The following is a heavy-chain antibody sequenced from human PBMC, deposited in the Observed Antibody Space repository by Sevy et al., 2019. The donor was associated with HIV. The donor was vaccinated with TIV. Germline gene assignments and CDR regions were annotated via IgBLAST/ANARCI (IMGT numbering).Heavy chain of an antibody. Sequence: GGSLRLSCAASGFPFSMYWMYWVRQAPGKGLEWVSYISSSGSTIYYADSVKGRFTISRDNAKNSLYLQMNSLRAEDTAVYYCARAAATSRYCSSTSCYRPMDVWGQGTTVTVSS. CDR3: ARAAATSRYCSSTSCYRPMDV. CDR1: GFPFSMYW. CDR2: ISSSGSTI. J-gene: IGHJ6*02. V-gene: IGHV3-48*04. D-gene: IGHD2-2*01.